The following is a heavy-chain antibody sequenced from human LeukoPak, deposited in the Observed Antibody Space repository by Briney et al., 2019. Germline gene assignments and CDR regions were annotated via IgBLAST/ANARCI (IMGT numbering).Heavy chain of an antibody. V-gene: IGHV3-66*01. J-gene: IGHJ3*02. CDR1: GFTVSSNY. CDR3: ARDYVWDAFDI. Sequence: GGSLRLSRAASGFTVSSNYMSWVRQAPGKGLEWVSVIYSGGSTYYADSVKDRFTISRDNSKNTLYLQMNSLRVEDTAVYYCARDYVWDAFDIWGQGTMVTVSS. D-gene: IGHD2-8*01. CDR2: IYSGGST.